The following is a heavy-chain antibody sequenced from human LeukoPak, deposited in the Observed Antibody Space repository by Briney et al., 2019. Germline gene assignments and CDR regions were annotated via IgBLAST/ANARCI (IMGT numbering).Heavy chain of an antibody. D-gene: IGHD1-26*01. V-gene: IGHV1-69*05. J-gene: IGHJ5*02. CDR1: GGTFSSYA. CDR3: ANSGSYYNWFDP. Sequence: ASMKVSCKASGGTFSSYAISWVRQAPGQGLEWMGRIIPIFGTANYAQKFQGRVTITTDESTSTAYMELSSLRSEDTAVYYCANSGSYYNWFDPWGQGTLVTVSS. CDR2: IIPIFGTA.